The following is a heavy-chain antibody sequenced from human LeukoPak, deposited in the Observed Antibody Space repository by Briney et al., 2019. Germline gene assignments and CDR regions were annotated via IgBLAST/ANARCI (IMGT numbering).Heavy chain of an antibody. J-gene: IGHJ4*02. CDR1: GGSITGSTYY. Sequence: SETLSLTCTVSGGSITGSTYYWGWIRQPPGKGPEWIVRVVQSGSTYYHPSLSSRLIVSMDTPKKQFSLRLSSVTAADTAVYYCARHDYDSSGHRRDYYFDYWSQGTLVTVSS. D-gene: IGHD3-22*01. CDR3: ARHDYDSSGHRRDYYFDY. CDR2: VVQSGST. V-gene: IGHV4-39*01.